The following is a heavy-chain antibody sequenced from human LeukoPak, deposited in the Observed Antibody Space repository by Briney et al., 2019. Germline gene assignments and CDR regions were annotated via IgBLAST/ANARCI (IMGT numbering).Heavy chain of an antibody. V-gene: IGHV1-2*02. D-gene: IGHD5-12*01. CDR1: GYTFTSYY. Sequence: EASVKVSCKASGYTFTSYYIHWVRQTPGQGLEWMGWINPNSGGTNYAQKFQGRVTMTRDTSISTAYMELSRLRSDDTAVYYCATNLRALKNHLNYYYYMDVWGKGTTVTVSS. CDR2: INPNSGGT. J-gene: IGHJ6*03. CDR3: ATNLRALKNHLNYYYYMDV.